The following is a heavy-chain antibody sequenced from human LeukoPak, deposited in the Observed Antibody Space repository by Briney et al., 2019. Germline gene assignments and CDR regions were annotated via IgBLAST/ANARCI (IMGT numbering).Heavy chain of an antibody. V-gene: IGHV3-23*01. J-gene: IGHJ5*02. CDR3: AKDSYDFWSGYYTVNWFDP. Sequence: PGGSLRLSCAASGFTFSSYAMSWVRQAPGKGLEWVSAISGSGGSTYYADSVKGRFTISRDNSKNTLYLQMNSLRAEDTAVYYCAKDSYDFWSGYYTVNWFDPWGQGTLVTVSS. D-gene: IGHD3-3*01. CDR2: ISGSGGST. CDR1: GFTFSSYA.